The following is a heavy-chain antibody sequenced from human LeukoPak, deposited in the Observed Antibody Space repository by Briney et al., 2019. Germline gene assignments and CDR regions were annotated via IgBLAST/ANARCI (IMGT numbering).Heavy chain of an antibody. D-gene: IGHD3-22*01. Sequence: SETLSLTCTVSGGSIISSSYYWDWIRQPPGKGLEWIGSIYYSGSTYYNPSLKSRVTISVDTSKSQFSLKVSSVTAADTAVYYCARDRFDDSSGYYYHYYYYMDVWGKGTMVTVSS. V-gene: IGHV4-39*07. J-gene: IGHJ6*03. CDR3: ARDRFDDSSGYYYHYYYYMDV. CDR2: IYYSGST. CDR1: GGSIISSSYY.